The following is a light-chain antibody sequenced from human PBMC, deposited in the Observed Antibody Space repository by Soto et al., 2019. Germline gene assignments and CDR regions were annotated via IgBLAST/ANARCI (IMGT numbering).Light chain of an antibody. V-gene: IGKV3-20*01. J-gene: IGKJ1*01. CDR1: EVLSSSD. CDR3: QQYASWT. Sequence: IVFTQSPCTPYLSPGGSATLSCRASEVLSSSDLALYPQTPGQAPRLLIYCSSSRATGIPDRFSGSGSRKEFTLTITRLEPEDCAVYYCQQYASWTFGQGTKVDIK. CDR2: CSS.